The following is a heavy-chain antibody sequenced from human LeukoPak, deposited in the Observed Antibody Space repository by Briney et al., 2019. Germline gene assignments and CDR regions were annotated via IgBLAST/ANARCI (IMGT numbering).Heavy chain of an antibody. Sequence: SVKVSCKASGGTFSSYAISWARQAPGQGLEWMGGIIPIFGTANYAQKFQGRVTITADESTSTAYMELSSLRSEDTAVYYCARDRMVATISPQGAILDYWGQGTLVTVSS. CDR3: ARDRMVATISPQGAILDY. CDR1: GGTFSSYA. CDR2: IIPIFGTA. J-gene: IGHJ4*02. V-gene: IGHV1-69*13. D-gene: IGHD5-12*01.